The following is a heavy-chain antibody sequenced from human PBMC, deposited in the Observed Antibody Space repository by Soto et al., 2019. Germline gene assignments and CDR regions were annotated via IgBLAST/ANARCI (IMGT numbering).Heavy chain of an antibody. Sequence: QVQLQESGPGLVKPSETLSLTCTVSDGSISSYYWSWIRQPPGKGLGWIGYIYYSGSTNYNPSLIDRVTKSVDTSKNQFPQKRSSVTAADTAVYFCAGAKRGYSYGLFDYWGQGSLVTGCS. CDR2: IYYSGST. J-gene: IGHJ4*02. V-gene: IGHV4-59*01. CDR1: DGSISSYY. D-gene: IGHD5-18*01. CDR3: AGAKRGYSYGLFDY.